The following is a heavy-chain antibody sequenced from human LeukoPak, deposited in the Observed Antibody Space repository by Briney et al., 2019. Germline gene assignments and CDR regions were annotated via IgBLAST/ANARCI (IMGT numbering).Heavy chain of an antibody. CDR2: IYYSGST. Sequence: SETLSLTCTVSGGSISSYYWSWIRQPPGKGLEWIGYIYYSGSTNYNPSLKSRVTISVDTSKNQFSLKLSSVTAADTAVYYCARVPYYYDSSGYYYAAFDIWGQGTMVTVSS. CDR1: GGSISSYY. D-gene: IGHD3-22*01. CDR3: ARVPYYYDSSGYYYAAFDI. V-gene: IGHV4-59*01. J-gene: IGHJ3*02.